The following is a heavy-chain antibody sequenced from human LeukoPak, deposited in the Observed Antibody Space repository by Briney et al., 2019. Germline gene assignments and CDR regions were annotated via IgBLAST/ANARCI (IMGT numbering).Heavy chain of an antibody. D-gene: IGHD3-3*01. J-gene: IGHJ4*02. CDR2: ISNDGSNK. CDR3: ARDRDFWSGYYFDY. Sequence: PGGSLRLSCAASGFTFSSYWMSWVRQAPGKGLEWVAVISNDGSNKYYADSVKGRFTISRDNSKNTLYLQMNSLRAEDTAVYYCARDRDFWSGYYFDYWGQGTLVTVSS. V-gene: IGHV3-30-3*01. CDR1: GFTFSSYW.